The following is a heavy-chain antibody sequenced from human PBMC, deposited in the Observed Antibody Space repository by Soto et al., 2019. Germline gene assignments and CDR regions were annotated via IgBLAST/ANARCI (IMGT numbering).Heavy chain of an antibody. CDR1: GFTFSSYA. Sequence: QVQLVESGGGVVQPGRSLRLSCAASGFTFSSYAMHWVRQAPGKGLEWVAVISYDGSNKYYADSVKGRFTISRDNSKNTLYLQMNSLRAEDTAVYYCARDVGTEWELLDYFDYWGQGTLVTVSS. V-gene: IGHV3-30-3*01. D-gene: IGHD1-26*01. CDR3: ARDVGTEWELLDYFDY. J-gene: IGHJ4*02. CDR2: ISYDGSNK.